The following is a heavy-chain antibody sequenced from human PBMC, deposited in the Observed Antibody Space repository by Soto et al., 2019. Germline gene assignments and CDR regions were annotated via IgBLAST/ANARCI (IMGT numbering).Heavy chain of an antibody. CDR1: GYTFTTYA. J-gene: IGHJ4*02. CDR2: INAGSGNT. CDR3: ARVPPCGTSGNFYIQHYES. Sequence: ATVKVSCKSSGYTFTTYAIHWVRQAPGQRLQWMGWINAGSGNTKYSQDFQGRVTFTRDTAATTTFMELSSLRSEDTAVYYCARVPPCGTSGNFYIQHYESCGQGTLVTVSS. V-gene: IGHV1-3*01. D-gene: IGHD3-10*01.